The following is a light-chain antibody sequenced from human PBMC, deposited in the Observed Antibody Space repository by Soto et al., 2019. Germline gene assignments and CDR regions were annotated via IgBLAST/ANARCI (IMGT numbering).Light chain of an antibody. Sequence: QTVVTQEPSLSVSPGGTVTLTFASNTGAVTSGFYPNWFQQKPGHAPRALIYGTDMKHSWTPARFSGSLVGGKAALTLSGVQPEDEAEYYCLLWFGSAWVFGGGTKLTVL. V-gene: IGLV7-43*01. CDR2: GTD. J-gene: IGLJ2*01. CDR1: TGAVTSGFY. CDR3: LLWFGSAWV.